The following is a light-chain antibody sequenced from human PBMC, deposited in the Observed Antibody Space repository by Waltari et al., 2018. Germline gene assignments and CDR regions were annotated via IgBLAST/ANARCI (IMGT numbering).Light chain of an antibody. V-gene: IGKV3-15*01. CDR1: QSVSSN. J-gene: IGKJ1*01. CDR3: QQYNNWPLT. CDR2: DAS. Sequence: EIVMTQSPATLSVSPGERATLPCRASQSVSSNLAWYQQKPGQAPRLLIYDASTRATGIPARFSGSGSGTEFTLTISSMESEDFAVYYCQQYNNWPLTFGQGTKVEIK.